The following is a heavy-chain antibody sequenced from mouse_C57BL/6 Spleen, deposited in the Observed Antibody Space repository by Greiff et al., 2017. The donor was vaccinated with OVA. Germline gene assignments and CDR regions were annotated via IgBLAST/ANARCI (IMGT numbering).Heavy chain of an antibody. CDR3: ARRGYYSNDEGGSYFDY. CDR1: GYTFTSYW. Sequence: QVQLQQPGAELVKPGASVKLSCKASGYTFTSYWMQWVKQRPGQGLEWIGEIDPSDSYTNYNQKFKGKATLTVDTSSSTDYMQLSRLTSEDSAVYYCARRGYYSNDEGGSYFDYWGQGTTLTVSS. CDR2: IDPSDSYT. J-gene: IGHJ2*01. D-gene: IGHD2-12*01. V-gene: IGHV1-50*01.